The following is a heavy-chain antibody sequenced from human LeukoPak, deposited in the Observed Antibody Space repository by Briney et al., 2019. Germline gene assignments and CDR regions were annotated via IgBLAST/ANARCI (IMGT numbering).Heavy chain of an antibody. J-gene: IGHJ3*02. V-gene: IGHV1-69*01. Sequence: GCSVKVSCKASGGTFSSYAISWVRQAPGQGLEWKGGIIPIFGTANYAQKFQGRVTITADESTSTAYMELSSLRSEDTAVYYCARDIYIYYDSSGYSGSAFDIWGQGTMVTVSS. CDR1: GGTFSSYA. D-gene: IGHD3-22*01. CDR2: IIPIFGTA. CDR3: ARDIYIYYDSSGYSGSAFDI.